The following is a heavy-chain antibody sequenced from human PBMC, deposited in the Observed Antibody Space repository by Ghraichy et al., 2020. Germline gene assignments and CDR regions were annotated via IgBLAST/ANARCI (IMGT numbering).Heavy chain of an antibody. CDR2: ISSGSSTV. CDR1: GFTFSSYS. V-gene: IGHV3-48*01. Sequence: GGSLRLSCAASGFTFSSYSMNWVRQAPGKGLEWVSYISSGSSTVYYADSVKGRFTISRDNGKNSLFLQMHSLRAEDTAVYYCARVQIRAFDYWAREPWSPSPQ. J-gene: IGHJ4*02. CDR3: ARVQIRAFDY.